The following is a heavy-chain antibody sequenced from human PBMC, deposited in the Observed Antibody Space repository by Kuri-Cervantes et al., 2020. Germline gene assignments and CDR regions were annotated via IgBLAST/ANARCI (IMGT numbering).Heavy chain of an antibody. J-gene: IGHJ4*02. CDR1: GFTFSSYW. V-gene: IGHV3-74*01. CDR2: INSDGSST. D-gene: IGHD1-1*01. Sequence: GESLKISCAASGFTFSSYWHWVRQAPGKGLVWVSRINSDGSSTSYADSVKGRFTISRDNAENSLYLQMDSLRAEDTAVYYCARGSLSSWNDGLYDSWGQGTLVTVSS. CDR3: ARGSLSSWNDGLYDS.